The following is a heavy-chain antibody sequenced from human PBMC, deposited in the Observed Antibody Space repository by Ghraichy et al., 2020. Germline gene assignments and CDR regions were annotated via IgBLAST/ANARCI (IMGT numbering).Heavy chain of an antibody. V-gene: IGHV5-51*01. CDR2: IYPGDSDT. J-gene: IGHJ5*02. CDR3: ARRVEGWFDP. CDR1: GYSFTSYW. Sequence: GGSLRLSCKGSGYSFTSYWIGWVRQMPGKGLEWMGIIYPGDSDTRYSPSFQGQVTISADKSISTAYLRWSSLKASDTAMYYCARRVEGWFDPWGQGTLVTVSS.